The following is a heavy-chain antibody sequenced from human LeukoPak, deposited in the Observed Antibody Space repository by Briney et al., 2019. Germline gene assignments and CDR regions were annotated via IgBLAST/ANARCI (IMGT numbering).Heavy chain of an antibody. CDR2: IYYSGST. D-gene: IGHD6-6*01. CDR3: ARLASEIGAYNWFDP. Sequence: SETLSLTCTVSGGSISSGVYYWSWIRQHPGKGLEWIGYIYYSGSTYYNPSLKSRVTISVDTSKNQFSLKLSSVTAADTAVYYCARLASEIGAYNWFDPWGQGTLVTVSS. J-gene: IGHJ5*02. CDR1: GGSISSGVYY. V-gene: IGHV4-31*03.